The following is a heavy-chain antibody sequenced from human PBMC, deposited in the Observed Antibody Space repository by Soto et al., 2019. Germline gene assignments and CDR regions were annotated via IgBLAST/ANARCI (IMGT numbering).Heavy chain of an antibody. Sequence: GGSLRLSCAASGFTFSSYWMTWVRQAPGKGLEWVASIKQDGTEEYYVDSMKGRFTISRDNAKKSLFLQMNSLRAEDTAVFYCARGGVYSSSSLPRFYYYAMDVWGQGTTVTVSS. CDR1: GFTFSSYW. D-gene: IGHD6-6*01. CDR3: ARGGVYSSSSLPRFYYYAMDV. V-gene: IGHV3-7*01. CDR2: IKQDGTEE. J-gene: IGHJ6*02.